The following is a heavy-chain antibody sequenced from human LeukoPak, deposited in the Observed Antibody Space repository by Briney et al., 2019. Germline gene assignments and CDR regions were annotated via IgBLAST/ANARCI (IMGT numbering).Heavy chain of an antibody. CDR3: ARVGGAITAARTFLDY. J-gene: IGHJ4*02. CDR1: GFTFSSYW. D-gene: IGHD6-13*01. CDR2: IKHGGNEK. Sequence: GGSLRLSCAASGFTFSSYWMSWVRQAPGKGLEWVARIKHGGNEKYYVDSVKGRFTISRDNAKNSLYLQMNSLRAEDTAVYYCARVGGAITAARTFLDYWGQGTLVTVSS. V-gene: IGHV3-7*01.